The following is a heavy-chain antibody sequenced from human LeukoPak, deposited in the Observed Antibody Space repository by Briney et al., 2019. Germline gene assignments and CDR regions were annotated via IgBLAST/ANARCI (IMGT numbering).Heavy chain of an antibody. D-gene: IGHD3-9*01. V-gene: IGHV1-2*02. CDR1: GYTFIGYY. J-gene: IGHJ4*02. Sequence: ASVKVSCKASGYTFIGYYMHWVRQAPGQGLEWMGWINPNSGGTNYAQKFQGRVTMTRDTSISTAYMELSRLRSDDTAVYYCARVHLRYFDWLPLDYWGQGTLVTVSS. CDR3: ARVHLRYFDWLPLDY. CDR2: INPNSGGT.